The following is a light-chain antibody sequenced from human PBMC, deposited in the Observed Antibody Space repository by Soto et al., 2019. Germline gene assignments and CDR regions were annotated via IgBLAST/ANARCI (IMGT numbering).Light chain of an antibody. CDR1: QIVLYSSNNKNY. CDR3: QQYNNWPIT. J-gene: IGKJ5*01. Sequence: DIVMTQSPDSLAVSLVDMATINRKSSQIVLYSSNNKNYSAWYQQKPGQPPKALIYWASTRESGVPDRFSGSGSGTDFTLTISSLQSEDFALYYCQQYNNWPITFGQGTRLEIK. CDR2: WAS. V-gene: IGKV4-1*01.